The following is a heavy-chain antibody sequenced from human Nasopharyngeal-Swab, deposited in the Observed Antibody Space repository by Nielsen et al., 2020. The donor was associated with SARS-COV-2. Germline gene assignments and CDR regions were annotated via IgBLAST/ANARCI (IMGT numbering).Heavy chain of an antibody. CDR1: GGTFSSYA. J-gene: IGHJ6*02. D-gene: IGHD3-10*01. CDR2: IIPIFGTA. CDR3: ASNVEGGSGSYYYYGMDV. V-gene: IGHV1-69*13. Sequence: SVKVSCKASGGTFSSYAISWVRQAPGQGLEWMGGIIPIFGTANYAQKFQGRVTITADESTSTAYMELSSLRSEDTVVYYCASNVEGGSGSYYYYGMDVWGQGTTVTVSS.